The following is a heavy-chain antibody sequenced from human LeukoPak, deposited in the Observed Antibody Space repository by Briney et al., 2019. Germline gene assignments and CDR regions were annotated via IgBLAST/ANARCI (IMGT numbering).Heavy chain of an antibody. Sequence: PGGSLRLSCAASGFTFSSYAMSWVRQAPGKGLEWVSTISGSGGSTYYADSVKGRFTISRDNSKNTLYLQMNSLRAEDTAVYYCARDRTVVTPGDWFDPWGQGTLVTVSS. V-gene: IGHV3-23*01. CDR1: GFTFSSYA. D-gene: IGHD4-23*01. J-gene: IGHJ5*02. CDR2: ISGSGGST. CDR3: ARDRTVVTPGDWFDP.